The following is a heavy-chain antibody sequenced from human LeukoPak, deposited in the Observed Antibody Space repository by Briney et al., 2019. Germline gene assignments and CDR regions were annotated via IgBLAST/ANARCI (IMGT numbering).Heavy chain of an antibody. J-gene: IGHJ6*04. Sequence: SETLSLTCTVSGGSLNGYYWGWIRQPPGKGLECIGYIHSSEGTAHNASLKSRLTISLDTFKNQFSLTLSSVTAADTAVYYCARHVYGEGMVVWGKGTTVTVSS. CDR3: ARHVYGEGMVV. CDR2: IHSSEGT. D-gene: IGHD4-17*01. CDR1: GGSLNGYY. V-gene: IGHV4-59*08.